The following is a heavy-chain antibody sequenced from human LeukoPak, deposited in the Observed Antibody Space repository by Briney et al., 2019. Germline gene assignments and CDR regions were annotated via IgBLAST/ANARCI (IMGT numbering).Heavy chain of an antibody. J-gene: IGHJ4*02. CDR1: GGSFSGYY. Sequence: PSETLSLTCAVYGGSFSGYYWSLIRQPPGKGLEWIGEINHSGSTNYNPSLKSRVTISVDTSKNQFSLKLSSVTAADTAMYYCARAVDTTGRYFDYWGQGTRVTVSS. D-gene: IGHD1-1*01. CDR2: INHSGST. V-gene: IGHV4-34*01. CDR3: ARAVDTTGRYFDY.